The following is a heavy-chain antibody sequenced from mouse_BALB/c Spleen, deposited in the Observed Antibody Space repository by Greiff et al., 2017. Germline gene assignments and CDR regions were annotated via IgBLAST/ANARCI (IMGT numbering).Heavy chain of an antibody. CDR1: GYTFTSYW. CDR3: AREGVTTVVATPFGD. D-gene: IGHD1-1*01. J-gene: IGHJ2*01. V-gene: IGHV1S81*02. Sequence: QVQLQQPGAELVKPGASVKLSCKASGYTFTSYWMHWVKQRPGQGLEWIGEINPSNGRTNYNEKFKSKATLTVDKSSSTAYMQLSSLTSEDSAVYYCAREGVTTVVATPFGDWGQGTTLTVSS. CDR2: INPSNGRT.